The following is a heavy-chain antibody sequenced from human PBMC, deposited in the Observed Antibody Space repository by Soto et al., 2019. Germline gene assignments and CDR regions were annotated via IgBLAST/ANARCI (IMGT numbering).Heavy chain of an antibody. CDR2: VYYSGST. J-gene: IGHJ4*02. CDR3: TRDLDY. Sequence: ETLSLTCTVSGVPVNSGSYYWSWIRQPPGKELEWIGYVYYSGSTNYNPSLKGRVTISSDTSKNQFSLQLTSVTAADTAVYHCTRDLDYWGQGTLVTVSS. V-gene: IGHV4-61*01. CDR1: GVPVNSGSYY.